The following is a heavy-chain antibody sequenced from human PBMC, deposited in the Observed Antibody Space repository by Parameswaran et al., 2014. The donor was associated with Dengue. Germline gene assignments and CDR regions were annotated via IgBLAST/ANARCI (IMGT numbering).Heavy chain of an antibody. CDR3: AREDTVVRGGDFDY. CDR2: INPSGGST. Sequence: WVRQAPGQGLEWMGIINPSGGSTSYAQKFQGRVTMTRDTSTSTVYMELSSLRSEDTAVYYCAREDTVVRGGDFDYWGQGTLVTVSS. V-gene: IGHV1-46*01. D-gene: IGHD4-23*01. J-gene: IGHJ4*02.